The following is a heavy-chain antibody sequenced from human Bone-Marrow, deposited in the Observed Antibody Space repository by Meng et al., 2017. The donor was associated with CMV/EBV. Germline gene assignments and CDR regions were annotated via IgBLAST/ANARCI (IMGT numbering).Heavy chain of an antibody. D-gene: IGHD2-8*02. Sequence: QVQLQQWGAGLLKPSGTLSLTCAVYGGSFSGYYWSWIRQPPGKGLEWIGEINHSGSTNYNPSLKSRVTISVDTSKNQFSLKLSSVTAADTAVYYCARGTGQGRFDYWGQGTLVTVAS. CDR2: INHSGST. CDR1: GGSFSGYY. V-gene: IGHV4-34*01. J-gene: IGHJ4*02. CDR3: ARGTGQGRFDY.